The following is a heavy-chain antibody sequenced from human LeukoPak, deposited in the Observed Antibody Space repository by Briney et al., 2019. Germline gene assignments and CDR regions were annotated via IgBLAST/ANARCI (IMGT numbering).Heavy chain of an antibody. CDR1: GFTFSSYW. Sequence: GGSLRLSCAASGFTFSSYWMSWFRQAPGKGLEWVANIKQDGSQKFSVDSVKGRFTISRDNAKNSLYLQMNSLRVEDTAVYYCARDWFDGDYDRFDYWGQGTLVTVST. CDR2: IKQDGSQK. D-gene: IGHD4-17*01. V-gene: IGHV3-7*03. CDR3: ARDWFDGDYDRFDY. J-gene: IGHJ4*02.